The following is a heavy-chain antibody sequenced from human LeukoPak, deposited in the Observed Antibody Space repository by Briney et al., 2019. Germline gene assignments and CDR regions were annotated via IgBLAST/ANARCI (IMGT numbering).Heavy chain of an antibody. CDR2: IYYSGST. V-gene: IGHV4-39*01. D-gene: IGHD2-15*01. J-gene: IGHJ4*02. CDR3: ARLGASVVVVAATEYFDY. CDR1: GGSISSSSYY. Sequence: SETLSLTCTVSGGSISSSSYYWGWIRQRPGKGLEWIGSIYYSGSTYYNPSLKSRVTISVDTSKNQFSLELSSVTAADTAVYYCARLGASVVVVAATEYFDYWGQGTLVTVSS.